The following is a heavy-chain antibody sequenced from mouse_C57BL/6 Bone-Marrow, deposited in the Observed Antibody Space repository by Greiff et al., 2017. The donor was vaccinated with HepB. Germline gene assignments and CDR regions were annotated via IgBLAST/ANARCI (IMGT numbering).Heavy chain of an antibody. CDR3: AISSPITTVVPFDY. Sequence: QVHVKQPGAELVKPGASVKVSCKASGYTFTSYWMHWVKQRPGQGLEWIGRIHPSDSDTNYNQKFKGKATLTVDKSSSTAYMQLSLTSEDSAVYYCAISSPITTVVPFDYWGQGTTLTVSS. CDR1: GYTFTSYW. CDR2: IHPSDSDT. D-gene: IGHD1-1*01. J-gene: IGHJ2*01. V-gene: IGHV1-74*01.